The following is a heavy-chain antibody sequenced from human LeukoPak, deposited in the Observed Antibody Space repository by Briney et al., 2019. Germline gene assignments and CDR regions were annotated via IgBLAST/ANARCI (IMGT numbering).Heavy chain of an antibody. CDR3: ARVSPSLYYYDSSGYYPQTYYFDY. D-gene: IGHD3-22*01. J-gene: IGHJ4*02. CDR1: GFTFSSYA. CDR2: ISSNGGST. V-gene: IGHV3-64*01. Sequence: GGSLRLSCAASGFTFSSYAMHWVRQAPVKGLEYVSAISSNGGSTYYANSVKGRFTISRDNSKNTLYLQMGSLRAEDMAVYYCARVSPSLYYYDSSGYYPQTYYFDYWGQGTLVTVSS.